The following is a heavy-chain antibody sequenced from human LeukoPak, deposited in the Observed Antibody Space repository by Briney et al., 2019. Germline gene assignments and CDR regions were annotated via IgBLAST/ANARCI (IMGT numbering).Heavy chain of an antibody. V-gene: IGHV3-7*03. Sequence: GGALRLCCAAPGFTFSSYWMSRVRQAPGKGLEWVANIKQDGSEKYYVDSVKGRFTISRDNAKNSLYLQMNSLRAEDTAVYYCARVGKQVAADYWGQGTLVTVSS. J-gene: IGHJ4*02. CDR2: IKQDGSEK. CDR1: GFTFSSYW. CDR3: ARVGKQVAADY. D-gene: IGHD2-15*01.